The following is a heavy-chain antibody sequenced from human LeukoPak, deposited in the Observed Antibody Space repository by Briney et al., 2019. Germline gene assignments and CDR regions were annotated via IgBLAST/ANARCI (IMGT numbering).Heavy chain of an antibody. CDR2: IYTSGST. V-gene: IGHV4-4*07. CDR1: GGSISNYY. D-gene: IGHD3-22*01. CDR3: ARESGYYYDTSGYTFDY. J-gene: IGHJ4*02. Sequence: SETLSLTCTVSGGSISNYYWSWIRQSAGKGLEWIGRIYTSGSTNYNPSLKSRVSMSVDTSKNQFSLRLRSVTAADTAVYYCARESGYYYDTSGYTFDYWGRGILVTVSS.